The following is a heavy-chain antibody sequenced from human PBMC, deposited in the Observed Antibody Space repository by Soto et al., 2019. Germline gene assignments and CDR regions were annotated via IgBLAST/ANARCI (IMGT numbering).Heavy chain of an antibody. V-gene: IGHV5-51*01. CDR1: GSSFTSYW. CDR2: IYPGDSDT. D-gene: IGHD6-6*01. J-gene: IGHJ6*02. CDR3: ASQGDSSSSLHYYYYGMDV. Sequence: GESLKISCKGSGSSFTSYWIGWVRQMPGKGLEWMGIIYPGDSDTRYSPSFQGQVTISADKSISTAYMQWSSLKASDTAMYYCASQGDSSSSLHYYYYGMDVWGQGTTVTVSS.